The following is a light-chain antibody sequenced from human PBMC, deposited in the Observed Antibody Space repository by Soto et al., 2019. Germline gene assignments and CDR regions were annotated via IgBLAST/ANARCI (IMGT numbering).Light chain of an antibody. CDR3: QQYNNWPPWT. CDR2: GAS. V-gene: IGKV3-15*01. J-gene: IGKJ1*01. CDR1: QSVSSN. Sequence: EIVMTQSPATLSVSPGERATLSCRASQSVSSNLAWYQQKPGQAPRLLIYGASTRATGIPARFSGSGSGTESTLTIRSLQSEDFAVYYCQQYNNWPPWTFGQGTKVELK.